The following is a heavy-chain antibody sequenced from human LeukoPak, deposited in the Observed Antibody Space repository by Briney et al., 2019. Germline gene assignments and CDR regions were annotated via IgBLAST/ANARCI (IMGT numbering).Heavy chain of an antibody. CDR2: IDGSGGST. Sequence: PGGSLRPSCAASGFTFSSYAMSWFRQAPGRGLEWVSAIDGSGGSTYYADSVKGRFTISRDNSKNTLYLQMNSLRAEDTAIYYCAKDRRLPWDYFDSWGQGTLVTVSS. J-gene: IGHJ4*02. CDR1: GFTFSSYA. D-gene: IGHD5-12*01. CDR3: AKDRRLPWDYFDS. V-gene: IGHV3-23*01.